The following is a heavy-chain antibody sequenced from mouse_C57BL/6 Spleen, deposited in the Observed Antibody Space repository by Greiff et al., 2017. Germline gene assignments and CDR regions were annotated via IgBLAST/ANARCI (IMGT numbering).Heavy chain of an antibody. CDR3: TYGSSYFDY. V-gene: IGHV14-4*01. Sequence: VQLQQSGAELVRPGASVKLSCTASGFNIKDDYMHWVKQRPEQGLEWIGWIDPENGDTEYASKFQGKATITADTSANTAYLQLSSLTSEDTAVYYGTYGSSYFDYWGQGTTLTVSS. CDR1: GFNIKDDY. D-gene: IGHD1-1*01. J-gene: IGHJ2*01. CDR2: IDPENGDT.